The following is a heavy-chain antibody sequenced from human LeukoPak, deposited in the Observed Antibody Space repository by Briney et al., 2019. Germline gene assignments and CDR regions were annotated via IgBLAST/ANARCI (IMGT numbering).Heavy chain of an antibody. J-gene: IGHJ6*02. V-gene: IGHV3-30*18. CDR3: AKWGSSSWYSSLNYYYGMDV. D-gene: IGHD6-13*01. Sequence: GGSLRLSCAASGFTFSSYWMSWVRQAPGKGLEWVAVISYDGSNKYYADSVKGRFTISRDNSKNTLYLQMNSLRAEDTAVYYCAKWGSSSWYSSLNYYYGMDVWGQGTTVTVSS. CDR2: ISYDGSNK. CDR1: GFTFSSYW.